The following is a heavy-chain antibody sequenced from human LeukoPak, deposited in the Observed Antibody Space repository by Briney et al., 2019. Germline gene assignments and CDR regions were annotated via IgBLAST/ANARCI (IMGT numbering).Heavy chain of an antibody. CDR2: IYTSGST. D-gene: IGHD3-22*01. CDR3: AREAPYYYDSEDFDY. V-gene: IGHV4-4*07. J-gene: IGHJ4*02. Sequence: SETLSLTCTVSGGSISSYYWSWIRQPAGKGLEWIGRIYTSGSTNYNPSLKSRVTMSVDTSKNQFSLKLSSVTAADTAVYYCAREAPYYYDSEDFDYWGQGTLVTVSS. CDR1: GGSISSYY.